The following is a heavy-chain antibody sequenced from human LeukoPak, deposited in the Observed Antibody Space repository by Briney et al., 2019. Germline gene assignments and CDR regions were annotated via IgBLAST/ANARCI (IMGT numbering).Heavy chain of an antibody. Sequence: GGSLRLSCTVSGFTVSSNSMSWVRQAPGKGLEWVSFIYGAGSTHYSDSVKGRFTISRDNAKNSVYLQMNSLRAEDTAVYYCAREGVDGVTANHYDYWGQGTLVTVSS. D-gene: IGHD3-10*01. V-gene: IGHV3-53*01. CDR2: IYGAGST. CDR1: GFTVSSNS. CDR3: AREGVDGVTANHYDY. J-gene: IGHJ4*02.